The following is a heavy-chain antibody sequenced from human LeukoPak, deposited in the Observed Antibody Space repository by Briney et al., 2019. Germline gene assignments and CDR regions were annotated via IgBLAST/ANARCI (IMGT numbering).Heavy chain of an antibody. Sequence: GSLRLSCAASGFTFSSYWMHWVRQAPGKGLVWVSRINSDGSSTSYADSVKGRFTISRDNAKNTLYLQMNSLRAEDTAVYYCARPRYYYYMDVWGKGTTVTVSS. V-gene: IGHV3-74*01. CDR1: GFTFSSYW. J-gene: IGHJ6*03. CDR3: ARPRYYYYMDV. CDR2: INSDGSST.